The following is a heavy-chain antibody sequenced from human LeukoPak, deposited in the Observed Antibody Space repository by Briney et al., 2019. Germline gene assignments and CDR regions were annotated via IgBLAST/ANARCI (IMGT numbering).Heavy chain of an antibody. D-gene: IGHD4/OR15-4a*01. Sequence: SQTLSLTCTVSGGSISNGLYYWDWIRQLPGKGLEWIGSVLFTGSAWVNPPLNSRVTMSVDTTKNQFSLKLRSVSAGDTAVYYCARRGSGNGGTYAGMDVWGQGTTVTVSS. J-gene: IGHJ6*02. CDR2: VLFTGSA. CDR3: ARRGSGNGGTYAGMDV. V-gene: IGHV4-39*01. CDR1: GGSISNGLYY.